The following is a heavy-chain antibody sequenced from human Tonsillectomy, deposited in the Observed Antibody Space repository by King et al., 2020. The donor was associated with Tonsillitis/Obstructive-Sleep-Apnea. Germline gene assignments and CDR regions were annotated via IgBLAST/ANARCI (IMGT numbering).Heavy chain of an antibody. CDR3: ARSNVALGILRFSEWLAGAFDI. D-gene: IGHD3-3*01. CDR1: GFTFRSYA. V-gene: IGHV3-30*04. J-gene: IGHJ3*02. CDR2: ISNDGSNN. Sequence: VQLVESGGGVVQPGRSLRLSCEASGFTFRSYAMHWVRQAPGKGLEWVAVISNDGSNNYYADSVKGRFTISRDNSKNTLYLQMNSLRAEDTAVYYCARSNVALGILRFSEWLAGAFDIWGQGTMVTVSS.